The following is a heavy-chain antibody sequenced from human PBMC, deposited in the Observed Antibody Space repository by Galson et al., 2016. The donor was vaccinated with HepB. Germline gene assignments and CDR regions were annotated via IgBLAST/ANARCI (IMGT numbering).Heavy chain of an antibody. V-gene: IGHV4-31*03. D-gene: IGHD6-13*01. J-gene: IGHJ6*02. Sequence: TLSLTCTVSGGSISSGDYFWSWIRQHPGKGLEWIGYIYYTGRAYYNPSLQTRIVISVATSKNQFSLKLSSVTAADTGVYYCARDISAVNRVGYYGMDVWGQGTTVTVS. CDR1: GGSISSGDYF. CDR3: ARDISAVNRVGYYGMDV. CDR2: IYYTGRA.